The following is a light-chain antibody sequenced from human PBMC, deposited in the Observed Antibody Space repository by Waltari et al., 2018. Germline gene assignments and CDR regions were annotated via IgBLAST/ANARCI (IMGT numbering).Light chain of an antibody. CDR2: QDL. CDR1: ILGSKY. J-gene: IGLJ3*02. Sequence: SSELTQPPSVSVSPGQTASIPCSGDILGSKYASWYQHKPGQSPLLVLYQDLNRPSGIPERFSGSKSGNTATLTISGTQAMDDADYYCQALGSNRWVFGGGTKLTVL. V-gene: IGLV3-1*01. CDR3: QALGSNRWV.